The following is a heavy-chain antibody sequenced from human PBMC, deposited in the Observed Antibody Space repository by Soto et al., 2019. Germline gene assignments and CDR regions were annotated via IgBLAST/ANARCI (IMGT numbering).Heavy chain of an antibody. CDR1: GGTFSSYA. J-gene: IGHJ4*02. V-gene: IGHV1-69*12. CDR2: IIPIFGTA. CDR3: ARGGRYYDILTGYSGSHYFDY. Sequence: QVQLVQSGAEVKKPGSSVKVSCKASGGTFSSYAISWVRQAPGQGLEWMGGIIPIFGTAHYAQKFQGRVTFTADESTSPAYMELSSLRSEDTAVYYCARGGRYYDILTGYSGSHYFDYWGQGTLVTVSS. D-gene: IGHD3-9*01.